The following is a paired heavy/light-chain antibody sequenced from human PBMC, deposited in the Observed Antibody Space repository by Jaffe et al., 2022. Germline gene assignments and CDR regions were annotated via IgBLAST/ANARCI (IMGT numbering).Heavy chain of an antibody. CDR1: GYTFSGYY. Sequence: QVQLVQSGAEVKKPGASVKVSCKASGYTFSGYYMHWVRQAPGQGLEWMGRINPNSGGTNYAQKFQGRVTLTRDASISTAYMELSGLRYDDTAVYYCARVPAGLIESSEIVLVPAGVPAHNWFDPWGQGTLVTVSS. V-gene: IGHV1-2*06. CDR3: ARVPAGLIESSEIVLVPAGVPAHNWFDP. D-gene: IGHD2-2*01. J-gene: IGHJ5*02. CDR2: INPNSGGT.
Light chain of an antibody. Sequence: SSELTQDPAVSVALGQTVRITCQGDSLRSNYASWYQQKPGQAPIVVIYGKNHRPSGIPDRFSGSSSGNTASLTITGAQAEDEADYYCNSRDSSDNPNYVFGTGTKVTVL. CDR3: NSRDSSDNPNYV. CDR2: GKN. CDR1: SLRSNY. J-gene: IGLJ1*01. V-gene: IGLV3-19*01.